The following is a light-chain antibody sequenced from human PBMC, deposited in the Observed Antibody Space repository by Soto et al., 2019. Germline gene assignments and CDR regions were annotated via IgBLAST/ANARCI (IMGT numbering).Light chain of an antibody. V-gene: IGLV3-9*01. Sequence: SYELTQPLSVSVALGQTARITCGGNNIGSKNVHWYQQKPGQAPVQVIYRDINRPSGIPERFSGSNSGNTATLTISRAQAGDEADYYCQVWDSSTFVVFGGGTQLTVL. J-gene: IGLJ2*01. CDR3: QVWDSSTFVV. CDR2: RDI. CDR1: NIGSKN.